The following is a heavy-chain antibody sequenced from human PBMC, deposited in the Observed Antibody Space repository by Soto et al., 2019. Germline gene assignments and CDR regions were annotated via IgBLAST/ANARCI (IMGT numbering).Heavy chain of an antibody. J-gene: IGHJ6*02. CDR1: GFTCSSYG. D-gene: IGHD2-8*01. V-gene: IGHV3-30*18. Sequence: PGGSLRLSCAASGFTCSSYGMHRVRQAPGKGLEWVAVISYDGSNKYYADSVKGRFTISRDNSKNTLYLQMNSLRAEDTAVYYCAKDIVLMVYATPYYYYGMDVWGQGTTVTVSS. CDR3: AKDIVLMVYATPYYYYGMDV. CDR2: ISYDGSNK.